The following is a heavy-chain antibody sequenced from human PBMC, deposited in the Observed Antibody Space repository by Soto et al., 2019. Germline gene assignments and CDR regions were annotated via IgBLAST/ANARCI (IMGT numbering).Heavy chain of an antibody. J-gene: IGHJ4*02. CDR1: GYTFTGYY. CDR3: ARVSTVEMATIWRRWGYFDY. Sequence: ASVKVSCKASGYTFTGYYMHWVRQAPGQGLEWMGWINPNSGGTNYAQKFQGRVTMTRDTSISTAYMELSRLRSDDTAVYYCARVSTVEMATIWRRWGYFDYWGQGTLVTVSS. D-gene: IGHD5-12*01. CDR2: INPNSGGT. V-gene: IGHV1-2*02.